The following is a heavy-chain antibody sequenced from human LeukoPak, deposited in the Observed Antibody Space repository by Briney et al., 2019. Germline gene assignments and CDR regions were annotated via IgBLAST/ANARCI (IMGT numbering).Heavy chain of an antibody. D-gene: IGHD2-2*01. J-gene: IGHJ4*02. V-gene: IGHV1-69*05. CDR3: ARDRGCSSTSCYRLSHFDY. CDR1: GGTFSSYA. CDR2: IIPIFGTA. Sequence: SVKVSCKASGGTFSSYAISWVRQAPGQGLEWMGGIIPIFGTANYAQKFQGRVTITTDESTSTAYMKLSSLRSEDTAVYYCARDRGCSSTSCYRLSHFDYWGQGTLVTVSS.